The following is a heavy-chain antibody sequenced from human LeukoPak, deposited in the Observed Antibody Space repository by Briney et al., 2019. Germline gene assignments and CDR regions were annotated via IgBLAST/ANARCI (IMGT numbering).Heavy chain of an antibody. V-gene: IGHV3-23*01. J-gene: IGHJ4*02. Sequence: PGGSLRLSCAASGFTFSSSAMSWVRQAPGKGLEWVSAISNNGGYTYYADSVKGRFTISRDNSKNTLYLQMNSLRAEDTAVYYCARDQYYDSSGYFDYWGQGTLVTVSS. CDR3: ARDQYYDSSGYFDY. CDR1: GFTFSSSA. D-gene: IGHD3-22*01. CDR2: ISNNGGYT.